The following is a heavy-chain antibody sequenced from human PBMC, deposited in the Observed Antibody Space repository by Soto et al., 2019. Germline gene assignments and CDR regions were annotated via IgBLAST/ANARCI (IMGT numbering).Heavy chain of an antibody. J-gene: IGHJ3*02. V-gene: IGHV4-39*01. CDR3: ARQTTSLSFDI. Sequence: WTWIRQPPGKGLEWIGTIYYSGSTYYNNPSLKSRVTISVDTSKNQFSLKLRSVTAADTSVYYCARQTTSLSFDIWGQGTLVTVS. D-gene: IGHD4-17*01. CDR2: IYYSGST.